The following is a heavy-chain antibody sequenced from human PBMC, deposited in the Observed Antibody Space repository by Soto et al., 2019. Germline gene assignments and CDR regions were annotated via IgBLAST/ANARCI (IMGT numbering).Heavy chain of an antibody. D-gene: IGHD6-6*01. CDR3: ARQGEAARGSVVSWFDP. J-gene: IGHJ5*02. V-gene: IGHV4-39*01. CDR1: GGSISISSYY. Sequence: QLQLQESGPGLVKPSETLSLTCTVSGGSISISSYYWGWIRQPPGKVLEWIGSIYYSGSTYYNPSLKSRVTISVDTSKNQFSLKLSSVTAADTAVYYCARQGEAARGSVVSWFDPWGQGTLVTVSS. CDR2: IYYSGST.